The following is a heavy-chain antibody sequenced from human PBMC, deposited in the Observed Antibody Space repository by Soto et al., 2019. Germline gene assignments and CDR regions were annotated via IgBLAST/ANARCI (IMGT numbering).Heavy chain of an antibody. CDR3: ARESIAVAGTGWFDP. J-gene: IGHJ5*02. CDR2: ISYDGSNK. CDR1: GFTFSSYA. V-gene: IGHV3-30-3*01. Sequence: GGSLRLSCAASGFTFSSYAMRWVRQAPGKGLEWVAVISYDGSNKYYADSVKGRFTISRDNSKNTLYLQMNSLRAEDTAVYYCARESIAVAGTGWFDPWGQGTLVTVSS. D-gene: IGHD6-19*01.